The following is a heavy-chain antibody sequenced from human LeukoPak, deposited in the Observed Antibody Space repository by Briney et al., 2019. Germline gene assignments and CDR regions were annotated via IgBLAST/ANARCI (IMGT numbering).Heavy chain of an antibody. CDR2: VRGSGSDT. D-gene: IGHD4-11*01. V-gene: IGHV3-23*01. Sequence: TGGSLRLSCAASGFTFSTYAMSWVRQAPGKGLEWVSAVRGSGSDTYYADSVRGRFTISRDNSKNTLYLQMDRLRAEDTAIYFCAKTSRRSSNYDSPYDCWGQGTLVTVSS. CDR1: GFTFSTYA. J-gene: IGHJ4*02. CDR3: AKTSRRSSNYDSPYDC.